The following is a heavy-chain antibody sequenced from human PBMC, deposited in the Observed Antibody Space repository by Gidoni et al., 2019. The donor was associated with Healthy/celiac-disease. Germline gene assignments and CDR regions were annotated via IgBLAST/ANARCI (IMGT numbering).Heavy chain of an antibody. Sequence: DGLEWIGSIYYSGSTYYNPSLKSRVTISVDTSKNQFSLKLSSVTAADTAVYYCARHLSFLGYDFWSGQIGRRSAFDIWGQGTMVTVSS. V-gene: IGHV4-39*01. D-gene: IGHD3-3*01. CDR3: ARHLSFLGYDFWSGQIGRRSAFDI. J-gene: IGHJ3*02. CDR2: IYYSGST.